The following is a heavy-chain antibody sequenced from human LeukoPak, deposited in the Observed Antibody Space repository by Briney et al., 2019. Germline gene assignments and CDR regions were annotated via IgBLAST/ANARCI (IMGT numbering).Heavy chain of an antibody. V-gene: IGHV4-34*01. Sequence: SETLSLTCAVYGGSFSGYYWSWIRQPPGKGLEWIGEINHSGSTNYNPSLKSRVTISVDTSKNQFSLKLSSVTAADTAVYYCARRNRAAAQIDAFDIWGQGTMVTVSS. CDR1: GGSFSGYY. CDR3: ARRNRAAAQIDAFDI. J-gene: IGHJ3*02. CDR2: INHSGST. D-gene: IGHD6-13*01.